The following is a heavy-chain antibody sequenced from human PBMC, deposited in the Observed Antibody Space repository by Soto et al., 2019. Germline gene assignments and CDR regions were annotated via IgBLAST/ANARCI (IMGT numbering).Heavy chain of an antibody. V-gene: IGHV3-30*18. Sequence: QVQLVESGGGVVQPGRSLRLSCAASGFTFSSYGMHWVRQAPGKGLEWVAVISYDGSNKYYADSVKGRFTISRDNSKNTLYLQMNSLRAEDTAVYYCAKDRGDYGDGNYFDYWGQGTLVTVSS. CDR2: ISYDGSNK. CDR3: AKDRGDYGDGNYFDY. J-gene: IGHJ4*02. D-gene: IGHD4-17*01. CDR1: GFTFSSYG.